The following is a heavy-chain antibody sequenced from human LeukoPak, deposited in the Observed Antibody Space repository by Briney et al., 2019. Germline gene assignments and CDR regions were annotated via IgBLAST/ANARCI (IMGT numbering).Heavy chain of an antibody. CDR2: IYYSGST. J-gene: IGHJ4*02. CDR1: GGSISSSSYY. Sequence: SETLSLTCTVSGGSISSSSYYWGWIRQPPGKGLEWIGSIYYSGSTYYNPSLKSRVTISVDTSKNQFSLKLSSVTAADTAVYYCARDSDVDTAMEVEYYFDYWGQGTLVTVSS. CDR3: ARDSDVDTAMEVEYYFDY. V-gene: IGHV4-39*07. D-gene: IGHD5-18*01.